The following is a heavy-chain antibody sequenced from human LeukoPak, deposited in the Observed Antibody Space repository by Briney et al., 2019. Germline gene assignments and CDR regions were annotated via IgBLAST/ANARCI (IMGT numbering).Heavy chain of an antibody. CDR1: GFTFSSYW. J-gene: IGHJ4*02. CDR2: INSDGSST. V-gene: IGHV3-74*01. CDR3: GRDRITGTTGYFDY. Sequence: GGTLRLSCAASGFTFSSYWMHWVRQAPGKGLVWVSRINSDGSSTSYADSVKGRFTISRDNAKNTLYLQMNSLRAEDTAVYYCGRDRITGTTGYFDYWGEGTLVTVSS. D-gene: IGHD1-14*01.